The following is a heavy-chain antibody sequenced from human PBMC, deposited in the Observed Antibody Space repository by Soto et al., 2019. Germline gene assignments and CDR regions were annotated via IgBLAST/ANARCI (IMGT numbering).Heavy chain of an antibody. D-gene: IGHD6-13*01. J-gene: IGHJ5*02. Sequence: ASVKVSCKASGYTFTSYDINWVRQATGQVLEWMGWMNPNSGNTGYAQKFQGRVTMTRNTSISTAYMELSSLRSEDTAVYYCARGQSYSSSWSILTSTGFAPWGKGTLVTVSS. CDR2: MNPNSGNT. V-gene: IGHV1-8*01. CDR1: GYTFTSYD. CDR3: ARGQSYSSSWSILTSTGFAP.